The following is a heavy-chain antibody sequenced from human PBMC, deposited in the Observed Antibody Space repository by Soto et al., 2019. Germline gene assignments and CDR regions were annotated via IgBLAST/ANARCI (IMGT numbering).Heavy chain of an antibody. V-gene: IGHV3-23*01. CDR2: ISGSGGST. CDR3: ARLARPDYYYGMDV. J-gene: IGHJ6*04. D-gene: IGHD6-6*01. CDR1: GFTFSSYA. Sequence: EVQLLESGGGLVQPGGSLRLSCAASGFTFSSYAMSWVRQAPGKGLEWVSAISGSGGSTYYADSVKGRFTISRDNSKNPLYLQMNSLRAEDTAVYYCARLARPDYYYGMDVWGKGTTVTVSS.